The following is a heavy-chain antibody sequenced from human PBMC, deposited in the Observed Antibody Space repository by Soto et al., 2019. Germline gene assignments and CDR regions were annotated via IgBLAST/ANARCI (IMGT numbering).Heavy chain of an antibody. CDR3: ARDPGIAVADHAFDI. CDR2: ISYDGSNK. J-gene: IGHJ3*02. CDR1: GFTFSSYA. V-gene: IGHV3-30-3*01. Sequence: VGSLRLSCAASGFTFSSYAMHWVRQAPGKGLEWVAVISYDGSNKYYADSVKGRFTISRDNSKNTLYLQMNSLRAEDTAVYYCARDPGIAVADHAFDIWGQGTMVTVSS. D-gene: IGHD6-19*01.